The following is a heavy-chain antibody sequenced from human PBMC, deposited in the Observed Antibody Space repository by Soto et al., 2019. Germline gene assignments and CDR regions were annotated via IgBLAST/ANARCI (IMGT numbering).Heavy chain of an antibody. CDR3: GREECDNWYDP. CDR2: IYYSGST. CDR1: GGSISSGDYY. Sequence: PSETLSLTCTVSGGSISSGDYYWSWIRQPPGKGLEWIGYIYYSGSTFYNPSLKNRVTISLDTSKIQFSLKLSSVTAADPALDYCGREECDNWYDPWGQGTRGTVSS. V-gene: IGHV4-30-4*01. J-gene: IGHJ5*02. D-gene: IGHD3-3*01.